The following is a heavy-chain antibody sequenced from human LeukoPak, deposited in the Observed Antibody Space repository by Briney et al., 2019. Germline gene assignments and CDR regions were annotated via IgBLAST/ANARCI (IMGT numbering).Heavy chain of an antibody. D-gene: IGHD1-26*01. CDR2: INQDSKTK. CDR3: ARDQSGSLDY. J-gene: IGHJ4*02. Sequence: GGSLRLSCATSGFTFSNTWMAWVRQAPGKGLEWVANINQDSKTKQCVDSVKGQFTISRDNAKNSLFLQMSSLTVEDTGIYYCARDQSGSLDYWGQGTLVTVSS. CDR1: GFTFSNTW. V-gene: IGHV3-7*01.